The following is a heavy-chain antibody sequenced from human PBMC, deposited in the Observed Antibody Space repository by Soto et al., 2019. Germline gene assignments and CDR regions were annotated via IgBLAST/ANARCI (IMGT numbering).Heavy chain of an antibody. J-gene: IGHJ5*02. CDR2: IGTAGDT. Sequence: PGGSLRLSCAASGFTFSSYDMHWVRQATGKGLEWVSAIGTAGDTYYPGSVKGRFTISRENAKNSLYLQMNSLRAEDTVVYYCARALVYYDILTGYYIWFDPWGQGTLVTVSS. V-gene: IGHV3-13*01. CDR3: ARALVYYDILTGYYIWFDP. CDR1: GFTFSSYD. D-gene: IGHD3-9*01.